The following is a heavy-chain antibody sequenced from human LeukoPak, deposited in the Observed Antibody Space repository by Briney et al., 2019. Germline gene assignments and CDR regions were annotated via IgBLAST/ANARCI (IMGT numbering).Heavy chain of an antibody. Sequence: PGGSLRLSCAASGFTFSSYAMMWVRQAPGEGLDWVSTISVSGGSPNYADSVKGRFTISRDNSKNTLFLQMNSLRAEDTALYYCAIGLREYDFWSGYATWGQGTLVTVSS. CDR2: ISVSGGSP. D-gene: IGHD3-3*01. CDR1: GFTFSSYA. J-gene: IGHJ5*02. V-gene: IGHV3-23*01. CDR3: AIGLREYDFWSGYAT.